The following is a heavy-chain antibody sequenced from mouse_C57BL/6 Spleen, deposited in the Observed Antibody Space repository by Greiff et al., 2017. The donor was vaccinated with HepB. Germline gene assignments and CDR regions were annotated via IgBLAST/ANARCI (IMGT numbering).Heavy chain of an antibody. CDR1: GFTFSDYG. CDR3: ARGYYYNYFDY. Sequence: EVKLEESGGGLVKPGGSLKLSCAASGFTFSDYGMHWVRQAPEKGLEWVAYISSGSSTIYYADTVKGRFTISRDNAKNTLFLQMTSLRSEDTAMYYCARGYYYNYFDYWGQGTTLTVSS. D-gene: IGHD1-1*01. V-gene: IGHV5-17*01. CDR2: ISSGSSTI. J-gene: IGHJ2*01.